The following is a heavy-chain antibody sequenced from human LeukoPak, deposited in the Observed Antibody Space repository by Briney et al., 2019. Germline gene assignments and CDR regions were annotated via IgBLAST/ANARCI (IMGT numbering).Heavy chain of an antibody. V-gene: IGHV1-18*01. CDR1: GYTFTSYA. CDR2: ITAYSGNT. J-gene: IGHJ6*03. Sequence: ASVKVSCKASGYTFTSYAISWVRQAPGQGLEWMGWITAYSGNTNYAQRLQGRVTMTTDTSTSTAYMELRSLRSDDTAVYYCARDMQQSGYWGQNYYMDVWGTGTTVTVSS. CDR3: ARDMQQSGYWGQNYYMDV. D-gene: IGHD5-12*01.